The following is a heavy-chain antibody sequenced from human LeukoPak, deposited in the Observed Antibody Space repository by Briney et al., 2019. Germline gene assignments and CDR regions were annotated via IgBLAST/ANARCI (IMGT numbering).Heavy chain of an antibody. J-gene: IGHJ4*02. CDR2: ISGSGGST. Sequence: GGSLRLSCAAPGFTFSSYAMSWVRQAPGKGLEWVSAISGSGGSTYYADSVKGRFTISRDNSKNTLYLQMDSLRPEDTAVYYCAREYRGYFDYWGQGTLVTVSS. D-gene: IGHD1-26*01. V-gene: IGHV3-23*01. CDR3: AREYRGYFDY. CDR1: GFTFSSYA.